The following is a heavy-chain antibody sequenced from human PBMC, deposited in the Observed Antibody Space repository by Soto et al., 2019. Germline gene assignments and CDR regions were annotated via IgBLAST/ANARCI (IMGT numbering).Heavy chain of an antibody. V-gene: IGHV4-34*01. D-gene: IGHD6-13*01. CDR1: GGSFSGYY. J-gene: IGHJ4*02. Sequence: SETLSLTCAVYGGSFSGYYWSWIRQPPGKGLEWIGEIKHSGSTNYNPSLNSRVTISVDTSKNQFSLKLSSVTAADTAVYYCARGDTMYSSSWDRSDYWGQGTLVTVSS. CDR2: IKHSGST. CDR3: ARGDTMYSSSWDRSDY.